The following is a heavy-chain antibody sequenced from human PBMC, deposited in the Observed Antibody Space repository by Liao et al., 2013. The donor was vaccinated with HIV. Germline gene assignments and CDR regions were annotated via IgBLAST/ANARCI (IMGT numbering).Heavy chain of an antibody. CDR2: ITNAGVT. CDR3: ARGPRYMNYFDS. J-gene: IGHJ4*01. CDR1: GDLIRRDNYY. V-gene: IGHV4-61*02. Sequence: QVRLQESGPGLVKPSQTLSLTCTVSGDLIRRDNYYWHWIRQPAGKALEWIGRITNAGVTNYNRSLRGRVTVSVDMSKNQFSLSLSSVTAADTAVYFCARGPRYMNYFDSWGHGTRVTVSS.